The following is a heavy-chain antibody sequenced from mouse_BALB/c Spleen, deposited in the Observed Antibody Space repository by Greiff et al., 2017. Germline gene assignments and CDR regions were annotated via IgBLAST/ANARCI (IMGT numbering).Heavy chain of an antibody. CDR1: GYSITSDYA. D-gene: IGHD6-1*01. J-gene: IGHJ4*01. CDR2: ISYSGST. CDR3: TRVPRPHDAMDY. V-gene: IGHV3-2*02. Sequence: EVKLMESGPGLVKPSQSLSLTCTVTGYSITSDYAWNWIRHFPGNKLEWMGYISYSGSTSYNPSLKSRISITRDTSKNQFFLQLNSVTTEDTATYYCTRVPRPHDAMDYWGQGTSVTVSS.